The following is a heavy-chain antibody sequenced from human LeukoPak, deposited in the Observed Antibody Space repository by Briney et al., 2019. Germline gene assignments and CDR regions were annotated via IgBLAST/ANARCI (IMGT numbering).Heavy chain of an antibody. Sequence: PGGSLRLSCAASGFTFSSYAMSWVRQAPGKGLDWVSAISGSGGSTYYADSVKGRFTISRDNSKNTLYLQMNSLRAGDTAVYYCAKEGDYGDYEFDYWGQGTLVTVSS. J-gene: IGHJ4*02. CDR1: GFTFSSYA. V-gene: IGHV3-23*01. CDR3: AKEGDYGDYEFDY. CDR2: ISGSGGST. D-gene: IGHD4-17*01.